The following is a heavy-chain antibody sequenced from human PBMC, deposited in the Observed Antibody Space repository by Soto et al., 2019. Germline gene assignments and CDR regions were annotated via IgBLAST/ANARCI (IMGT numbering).Heavy chain of an antibody. J-gene: IGHJ6*02. Sequence: ASVKVSCKASGFSFSGYAIHWLRQAPGQGLEWMGWIIAHIGSTEYAQKFQGRVTLTRDTSIATAYLTLTSLTSDDTALYYCARALTRQRAYWLDSWGRGTKVTIAS. CDR2: IIAHIGST. D-gene: IGHD3-9*01. V-gene: IGHV1-2*02. CDR3: ARALTRQRAYWLDS. CDR1: GFSFSGYA.